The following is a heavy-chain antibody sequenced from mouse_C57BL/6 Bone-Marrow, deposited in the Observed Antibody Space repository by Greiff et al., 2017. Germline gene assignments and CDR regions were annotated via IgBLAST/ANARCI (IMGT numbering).Heavy chain of an antibody. CDR1: GYTFTSYG. CDR2: IYPRSGNT. CDR3: ARSREGAWFAY. J-gene: IGHJ3*01. V-gene: IGHV1-81*01. Sequence: LVESGAELARPGASVKLSCKASGYTFTSYGISWVKQRTGQGLEWIGEIYPRSGNTYYNEKFKGKATLTADKSSSTAYMELRSLTSEDSAVYFCARSREGAWFAYWGQGTLVTVSA.